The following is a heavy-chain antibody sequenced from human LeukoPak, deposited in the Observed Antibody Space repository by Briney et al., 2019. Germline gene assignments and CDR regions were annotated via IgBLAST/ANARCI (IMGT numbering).Heavy chain of an antibody. CDR1: GFTFSSYA. CDR2: IKQDGSEK. D-gene: IGHD3-22*01. Sequence: GGSLRLSCAASGFTFSSYAMNWVRQAPGKGLEWVANIKQDGSEKYYVDSVKGRFTISRDNAKNSLYLQMNGLRAEDTAVYYCARIGHYDSSGYYDPFDYWGQGTLVTVSS. J-gene: IGHJ4*02. CDR3: ARIGHYDSSGYYDPFDY. V-gene: IGHV3-7*01.